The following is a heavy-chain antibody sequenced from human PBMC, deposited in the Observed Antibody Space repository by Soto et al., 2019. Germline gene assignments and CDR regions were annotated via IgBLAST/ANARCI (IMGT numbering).Heavy chain of an antibody. D-gene: IGHD4-17*01. V-gene: IGHV3-33*01. Sequence: QVQLVESGGGVVQPGRSLRLSCAASGFTFSSYGMHWVRQAPGKGLEWVAVIWYDGSNKYYADSVKGRFTISRDNSKNTLYLQMNRLRAEDTAVYYCARDLGYGDYGGDYYYGMDVWGQGTTVTVSS. J-gene: IGHJ6*02. CDR3: ARDLGYGDYGGDYYYGMDV. CDR1: GFTFSSYG. CDR2: IWYDGSNK.